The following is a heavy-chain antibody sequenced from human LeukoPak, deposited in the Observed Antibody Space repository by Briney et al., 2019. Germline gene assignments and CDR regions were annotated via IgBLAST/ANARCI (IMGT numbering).Heavy chain of an antibody. CDR1: GFTFSSYS. J-gene: IGHJ4*02. Sequence: GGSLRLSCAASGFTFSSYSMNWVRQAPGKGLEWVSSISSSSSYIYYADSAKGRFTISRDNAKNSLYLQMNSLRAEDTAVYYCARDESDYYDSSGSHPYWGQGTLVTVSS. CDR3: ARDESDYYDSSGSHPY. D-gene: IGHD3-22*01. CDR2: ISSSSSYI. V-gene: IGHV3-21*01.